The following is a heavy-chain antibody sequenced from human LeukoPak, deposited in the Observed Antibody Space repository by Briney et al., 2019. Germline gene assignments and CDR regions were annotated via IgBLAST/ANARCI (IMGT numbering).Heavy chain of an antibody. CDR1: GFTFSSYG. V-gene: IGHV3-30*02. J-gene: IGHJ4*02. CDR2: IRYDGSNK. Sequence: GGSLRLSCAASGFTFSSYGMHWVRQAPGKGLEWVAFIRYDGSNKYYADSVKGRFTISRDNSKNTLYLQMNSLRAEDTAVYYCAKDRGDGSGSYSNHYFDYWGRGTLVTVSS. CDR3: AKDRGDGSGSYSNHYFDY. D-gene: IGHD3-10*01.